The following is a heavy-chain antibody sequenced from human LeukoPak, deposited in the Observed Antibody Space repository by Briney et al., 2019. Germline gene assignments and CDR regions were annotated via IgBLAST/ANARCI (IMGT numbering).Heavy chain of an antibody. Sequence: ASVKVSCKASGYTFTSYDINWVRQATGQGLEWMGWMNPNSGNTVYEQKFQGRVTMTRNTSISTAYMELSSPRSEDTAVYYCATAAISYYYGMDVWGQGTTVTVSS. V-gene: IGHV1-8*01. J-gene: IGHJ6*02. D-gene: IGHD5-24*01. CDR3: ATAAISYYYGMDV. CDR1: GYTFTSYD. CDR2: MNPNSGNT.